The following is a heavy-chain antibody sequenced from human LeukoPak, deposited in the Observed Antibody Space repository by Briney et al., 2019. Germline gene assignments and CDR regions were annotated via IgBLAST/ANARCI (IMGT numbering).Heavy chain of an antibody. CDR2: INHSGST. D-gene: IGHD3-10*01. J-gene: IGHJ2*01. V-gene: IGHV4-34*01. CDR3: ARGRAGYYYGSGSYYSAGIGWYFDL. Sequence: SETLSLTCAVYGGSFSGYYWSWIRQPPGKGREWIGEINHSGSTNYNPSLKSRVTISVDTSKNQFSLKLSSVTAADAAVYYCARGRAGYYYGSGSYYSAGIGWYFDLWGRGTLVTVSS. CDR1: GGSFSGYY.